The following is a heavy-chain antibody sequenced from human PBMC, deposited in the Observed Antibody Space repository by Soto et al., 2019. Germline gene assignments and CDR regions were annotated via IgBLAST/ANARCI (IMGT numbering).Heavy chain of an antibody. CDR2: ISAYNGNT. D-gene: IGHD1-20*01. Sequence: GASVKVSCKASGYTFTSYGISWVRQAPGQGLEWMGWISAYNGNTNYAQKLQGRVTMTTDTSTSTAYMELRSLRSDDTAVYYCARELGWNEDYNWNGKDYWGQGTLVTVSS. J-gene: IGHJ4*02. CDR3: ARELGWNEDYNWNGKDY. V-gene: IGHV1-18*01. CDR1: GYTFTSYG.